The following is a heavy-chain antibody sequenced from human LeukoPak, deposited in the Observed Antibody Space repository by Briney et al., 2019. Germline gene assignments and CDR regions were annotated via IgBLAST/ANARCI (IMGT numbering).Heavy chain of an antibody. D-gene: IGHD3-3*01. Sequence: SETLSLTCTVSGGSISSSSYYWGWIRQPPGKGLEWIGEINHSGSTNYNPSLKSRVTISVDTSKNQFSLKLSSVTAADTAVYYCARGVTIFGVVIPNWFDPWGQGTLVTVSS. J-gene: IGHJ5*02. CDR2: INHSGST. CDR1: GGSISSSSYY. CDR3: ARGVTIFGVVIPNWFDP. V-gene: IGHV4-39*07.